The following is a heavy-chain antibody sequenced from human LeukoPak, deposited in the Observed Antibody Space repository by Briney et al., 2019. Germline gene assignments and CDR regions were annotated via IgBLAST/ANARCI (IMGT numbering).Heavy chain of an antibody. Sequence: GGSLRLSCAASGFTFSSYEMNWVRQAPGKGLEWVSYISSSGSTIYYADSVKGRFTISRDNAKNFLYLQMNSLRAEDTALYFCARSYSDFWPHDYWGQGTLVTVSS. CDR1: GFTFSSYE. CDR3: ARSYSDFWPHDY. J-gene: IGHJ4*02. D-gene: IGHD2-21*01. CDR2: ISSSGSTI. V-gene: IGHV3-48*03.